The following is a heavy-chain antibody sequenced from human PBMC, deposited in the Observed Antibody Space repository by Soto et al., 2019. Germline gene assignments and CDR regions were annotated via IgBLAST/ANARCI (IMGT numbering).Heavy chain of an antibody. CDR2: ISSNGVGT. CDR1: EFTLSDYA. Sequence: EVQLAESGGGLAQPGGSLRLSCAASEFTLSDYAMDWVRQAPGKGLEYVSGISSNGVGTYYANSVQGRFTISRDNSKNTVYLQMGSLRPEDMAVYYCARRARPDFYYMDVWGKGTTVTVSS. V-gene: IGHV3-64*01. D-gene: IGHD6-6*01. CDR3: ARRARPDFYYMDV. J-gene: IGHJ6*03.